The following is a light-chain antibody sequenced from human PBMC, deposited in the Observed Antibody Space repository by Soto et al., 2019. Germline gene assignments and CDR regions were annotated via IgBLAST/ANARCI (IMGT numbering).Light chain of an antibody. CDR2: DAS. J-gene: IGKJ1*01. Sequence: DIQMPQSPSTLSASVGDRVTITCRASQSISSWLAWYQQKPGKAPKLLIYDASSLESGVTSRFSGSGSGTEFTLTISSLQPDDFATYYGQQYNSYSQTFGQGTKVEIK. V-gene: IGKV1-5*01. CDR3: QQYNSYSQT. CDR1: QSISSW.